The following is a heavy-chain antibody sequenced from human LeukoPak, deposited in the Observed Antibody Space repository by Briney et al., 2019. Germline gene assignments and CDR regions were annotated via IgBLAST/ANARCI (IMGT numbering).Heavy chain of an antibody. Sequence: PGGSLRLSCAASGFTVGSNYMNWVRQAPGKGFEWVSSIYSGGSTDYADSEKGRFTISRDSSKNTVYLQMSSLRSDDTAVYFCAGNNYASGTFLVYWGQGTLVTVSS. CDR3: AGNNYASGTFLVY. D-gene: IGHD3-10*01. CDR2: IYSGGST. V-gene: IGHV3-66*02. CDR1: GFTVGSNY. J-gene: IGHJ4*02.